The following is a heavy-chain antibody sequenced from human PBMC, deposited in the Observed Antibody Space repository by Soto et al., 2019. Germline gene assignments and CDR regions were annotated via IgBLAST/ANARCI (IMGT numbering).Heavy chain of an antibody. V-gene: IGHV4-34*01. CDR1: GGSFSGYY. Sequence: PSETLSLTCAVSGGSFSGYYWSWIRQPPGKGLEWIGEIDHSGSTSYNPSLKSRVSMSGDTSKNQFSLNLNSVTAADTAVYFCARRITKLVVVFDYWGQGTLVTVSS. D-gene: IGHD3-22*01. CDR3: ARRITKLVVVFDY. CDR2: IDHSGST. J-gene: IGHJ4*02.